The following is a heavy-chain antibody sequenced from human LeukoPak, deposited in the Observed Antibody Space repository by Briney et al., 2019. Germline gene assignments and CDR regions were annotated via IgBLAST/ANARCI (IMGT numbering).Heavy chain of an antibody. Sequence: PSETLSLTCAVSGGSISSDYWSWIRQPPGKGLEWIGYIYYTGITNYRPCLRSRVTISVDTSKNQFSLNLTSVTAADTAVYYCARLRRSAGISWGQGTLVTVSS. CDR2: IYYTGIT. J-gene: IGHJ5*02. CDR1: GGSISSDY. D-gene: IGHD2-15*01. CDR3: ARLRRSAGIS. V-gene: IGHV4-59*08.